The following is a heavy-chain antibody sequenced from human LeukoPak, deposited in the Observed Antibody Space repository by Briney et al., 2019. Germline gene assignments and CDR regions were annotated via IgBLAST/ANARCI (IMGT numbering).Heavy chain of an antibody. CDR3: ARRTYYYGSGSYSNPLFDY. CDR1: GYGFTSYW. J-gene: IGHJ4*02. V-gene: IGHV5-51*01. Sequence: GAALQISCKGSGYGFTSYWIGWVRQMPGKGLEWMGIIYPGDSDTRYSPSFQGQVTISADKSISTAYLQWSSLKASDTAMYYCARRTYYYGSGSYSNPLFDYWGQGTLVTVSS. CDR2: IYPGDSDT. D-gene: IGHD3-10*01.